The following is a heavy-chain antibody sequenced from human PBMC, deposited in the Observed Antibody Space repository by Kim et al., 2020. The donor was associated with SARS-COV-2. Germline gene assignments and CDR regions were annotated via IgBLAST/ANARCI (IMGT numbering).Heavy chain of an antibody. V-gene: IGHV1-46*01. Sequence: ASVKVSCKASGYTFTSYYMHWVRQAPGQGLEWMGIINPSGGSTSYAQKFQGRVTMTRDTSTSTVYMELSSLRSEDTAVYYCARAGRVAGAYYYYGMDVWGQGTMVTVSS. D-gene: IGHD2-15*01. CDR3: ARAGRVAGAYYYYGMDV. CDR1: GYTFTSYY. J-gene: IGHJ6*02. CDR2: INPSGGST.